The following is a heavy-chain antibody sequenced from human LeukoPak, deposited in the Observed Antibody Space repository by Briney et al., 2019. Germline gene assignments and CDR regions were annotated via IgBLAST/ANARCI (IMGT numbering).Heavy chain of an antibody. J-gene: IGHJ4*02. CDR2: IVGSGGST. V-gene: IGHV3-23*01. CDR3: SKWGDYDVLTGYYDSDF. D-gene: IGHD3-9*01. CDR1: GFTFSNYA. Sequence: PGGSLRLSCAASGFTFSNYAMSWVRQAPGKGLEWVSAIVGSGGSTYYADSVKGRFTISGDNSKNTLFLQMNSLRVEDTALYYCSKWGDYDVLTGYYDSDFWGQGTLVTVSS.